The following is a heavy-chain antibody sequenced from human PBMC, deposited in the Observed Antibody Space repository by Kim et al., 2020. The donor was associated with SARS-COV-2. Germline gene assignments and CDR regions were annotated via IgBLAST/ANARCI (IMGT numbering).Heavy chain of an antibody. J-gene: IGHJ4*02. Sequence: SETLSLTCTVSGGSIRSSSYYWGWLRQPPGKGLEWIGSIYYTGSTYYNPSLKSRVTISVDTSKNQFSLKLSSVTAADTAVYYCARHFYGYSYDFPFDYWGQGTLLTVSS. V-gene: IGHV4-39*01. CDR1: GGSIRSSSYY. CDR2: IYYTGST. CDR3: ARHFYGYSYDFPFDY. D-gene: IGHD5-18*01.